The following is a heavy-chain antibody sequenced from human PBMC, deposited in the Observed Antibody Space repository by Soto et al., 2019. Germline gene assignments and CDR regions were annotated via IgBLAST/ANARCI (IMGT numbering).Heavy chain of an antibody. Sequence: PGGSLRLSCAASGFTFSSYAMSWVRQAPGKGLEWVSAISGSGGSTYYADSVKGRFTISRDNSKNTLYLQMNSLRAEDTAVYYCAKVMGYSYGQSGPYYYYGMDVWGQGTTVTVSS. D-gene: IGHD5-18*01. V-gene: IGHV3-23*01. CDR3: AKVMGYSYGQSGPYYYYGMDV. CDR2: ISGSGGST. J-gene: IGHJ6*02. CDR1: GFTFSSYA.